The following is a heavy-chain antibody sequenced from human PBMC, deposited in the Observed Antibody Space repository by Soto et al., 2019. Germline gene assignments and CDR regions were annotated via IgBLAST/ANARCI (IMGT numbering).Heavy chain of an antibody. CDR1: RYIFTAYF. V-gene: IGHV1-2*02. J-gene: IGHJ5*02. CDR2: INPNNGAT. D-gene: IGHD5-12*01. CDR3: ASYDPGARCDP. Sequence: QVQLVQSGAEVKKPGASVKVSCKAPRYIFTAYFMHWVRQAPGQGLEWMGWINPNNGATHYGLSFQGRVFMTRDTSISTAYMELSSLRSDDTAFYYCASYDPGARCDPWGQGTLVIVSS.